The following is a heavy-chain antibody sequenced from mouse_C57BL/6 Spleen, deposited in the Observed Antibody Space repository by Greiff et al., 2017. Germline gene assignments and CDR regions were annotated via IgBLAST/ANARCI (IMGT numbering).Heavy chain of an antibody. CDR3: AGDYYGSKGPFAY. Sequence: EVKVVESGGGLVKPGGSLKLSCAASGFTFSDYGMHWVRQAPEKGLEWVAYISSGSSTIYYADPVKGRFTISGDNAKNTLFLQMTSLRSEDTDMYYCAGDYYGSKGPFAYWGQGTLVTVSA. CDR2: ISSGSSTI. V-gene: IGHV5-17*01. J-gene: IGHJ3*01. CDR1: GFTFSDYG. D-gene: IGHD1-1*01.